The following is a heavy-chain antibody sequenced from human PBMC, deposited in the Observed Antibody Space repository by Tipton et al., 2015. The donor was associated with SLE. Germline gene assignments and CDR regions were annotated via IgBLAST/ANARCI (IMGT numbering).Heavy chain of an antibody. CDR1: NGPINSYY. CDR2: VYDTGYS. V-gene: IGHV4-59*12. J-gene: IGHJ4*02. CDR3: ARDHRVNFDWILLDY. D-gene: IGHD3-9*01. Sequence: GLVKPSETLSLTCSVSNGPINSYYWSWIRQPPGKGLEWIAYVYDTGYSNYNPSLKSRVTMSLDSSKNQFSLKLTSVTAADTAVYYCARDHRVNFDWILLDYWGQGALVSVSS.